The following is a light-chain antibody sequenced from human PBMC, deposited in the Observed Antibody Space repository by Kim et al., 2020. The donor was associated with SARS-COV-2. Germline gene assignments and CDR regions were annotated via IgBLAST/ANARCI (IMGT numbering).Light chain of an antibody. J-gene: IGKJ1*01. CDR1: QNISRY. CDR3: EQSYRTPT. Sequence: SAAVGDRVNITCRASQNISRYLNWYQQKPGKAPKLLVYAASSMQSGVPSRFRGSRSGTDFTLTISSLQPEDFATYNSEQSYRTPTFGRGTKVEIK. V-gene: IGKV1-39*01. CDR2: AAS.